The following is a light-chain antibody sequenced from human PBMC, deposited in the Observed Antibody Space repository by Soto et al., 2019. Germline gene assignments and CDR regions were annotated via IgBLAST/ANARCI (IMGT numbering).Light chain of an antibody. J-gene: IGLJ3*02. CDR3: ATWDDSLDGWV. CDR2: NNN. V-gene: IGLV1-44*01. Sequence: QLVLTQPPSGSGTPGQRVTISCSGSGSTIGSNTVHWYQQLPGTAPKLLIYNNNQRPSGVPDRFSGSKSGTSASLAISGLQSEDEADYYCATWDDSLDGWVFGGGTKLTVL. CDR1: GSTIGSNT.